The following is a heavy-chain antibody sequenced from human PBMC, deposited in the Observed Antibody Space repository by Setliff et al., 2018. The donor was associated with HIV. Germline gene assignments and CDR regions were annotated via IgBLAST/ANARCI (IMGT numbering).Heavy chain of an antibody. CDR3: ARGVNFDY. J-gene: IGHJ4*02. V-gene: IGHV4-59*01. Sequence: SETLSLTCSVSGGSFSGYYWSWIRQPPGKGLEWIGYIYIYNSGSTNYNPSLTSRVTISADTSRNQFSLKLTSVTAADTAIYYCARGVNFDYWGQGTKVTVSS. CDR1: GGSFSGYY. D-gene: IGHD3-3*01. CDR2: IYIYNSGST.